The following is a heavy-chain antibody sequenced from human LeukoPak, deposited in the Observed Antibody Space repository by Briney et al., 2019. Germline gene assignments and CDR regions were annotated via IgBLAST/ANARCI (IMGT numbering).Heavy chain of an antibody. J-gene: IGHJ4*02. V-gene: IGHV3-33*06. CDR2: IWYDGSNK. Sequence: GGSLRLSYAASGFTFSSYGMHWVRQAPGKGLEWVAVIWYDGSNKYYADSVKGRFTISRDNSKNTLYLQMNSLRAEDTAVYYCAKDVRGGDRAIEPIDYWGQGTLVTVSS. CDR1: GFTFSSYG. D-gene: IGHD5-18*01. CDR3: AKDVRGGDRAIEPIDY.